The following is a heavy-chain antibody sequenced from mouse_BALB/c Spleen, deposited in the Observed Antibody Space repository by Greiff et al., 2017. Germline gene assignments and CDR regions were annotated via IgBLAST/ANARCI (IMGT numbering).Heavy chain of an antibody. V-gene: IGHV14-4*02. J-gene: IGHJ3*01. D-gene: IGHD2-4*01. CDR3: NAMITFAY. CDR2: IDPENGDT. CDR1: GFNIKDYY. Sequence: EVKLQESGAELVRSGASVKLSCTASGFNIKDYYMHWVKQRPEQGLEWIGWIDPENGDTEYAPKFQGKATMTADTSSNTAYLQLSSLTSEDTAVYYCNAMITFAYWGQGTLVTVSA.